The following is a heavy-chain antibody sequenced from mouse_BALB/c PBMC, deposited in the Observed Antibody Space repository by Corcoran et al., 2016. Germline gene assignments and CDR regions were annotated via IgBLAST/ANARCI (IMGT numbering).Heavy chain of an antibody. CDR3: ARQPRITTVEGPAMDY. CDR2: INTHSGVP. Sequence: QIQLVQSGPELKKPGETVRISCKASGYTFTTAGMQWVQKMPGKGLKWIGWINTHSGVPKYAEDFKGRFAFSLETSASTAYLQISNLKNEDTATYFCARQPRITTVEGPAMDYWGQGTSVTVSS. D-gene: IGHD1-1*01. J-gene: IGHJ4*01. V-gene: IGHV9-4*02. CDR1: GYTFTTAG.